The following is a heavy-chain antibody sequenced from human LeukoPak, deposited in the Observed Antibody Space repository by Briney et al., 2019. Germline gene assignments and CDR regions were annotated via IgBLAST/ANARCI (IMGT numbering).Heavy chain of an antibody. V-gene: IGHV4-59*01. Sequence: SETLSLTCTVSGASINSYYWSWIRQPPGKGLEWIGYIYYSGSTNYNPSLKSRVTISVDTSKNQFSLKLSSVTAADTAVYYCAATRGSGSYLLDYWGQGTLVTVSS. CDR1: GASINSYY. CDR3: AATRGSGSYLLDY. CDR2: IYYSGST. J-gene: IGHJ4*02. D-gene: IGHD1-26*01.